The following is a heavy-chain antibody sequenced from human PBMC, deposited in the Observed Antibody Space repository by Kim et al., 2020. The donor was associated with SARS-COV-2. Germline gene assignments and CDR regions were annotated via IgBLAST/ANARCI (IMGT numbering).Heavy chain of an antibody. D-gene: IGHD3-22*01. Sequence: GGSLRLSCAASGFTFSSYGMHWVRQAPGKGLEWVAVISYDGSNKYYADSVKGRFTISRDNSKNTLYLQMNSLRAEDTAVYYCAREGFKYYDSSGYYPDYWGPGTLVTVSS. CDR1: GFTFSSYG. J-gene: IGHJ4*02. CDR3: AREGFKYYDSSGYYPDY. V-gene: IGHV3-33*05. CDR2: ISYDGSNK.